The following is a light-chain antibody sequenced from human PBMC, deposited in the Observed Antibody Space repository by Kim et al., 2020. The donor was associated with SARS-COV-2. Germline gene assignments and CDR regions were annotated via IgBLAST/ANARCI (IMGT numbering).Light chain of an antibody. V-gene: IGKV3-15*01. CDR3: QHYVNGPLT. J-gene: IGKJ4*01. CDR1: RSVSSH. Sequence: EIVMTQSPATLSVSPGERATLSCRASRSVSSHLAWYQQKPGQGPRLLIYGASTRATGVPDRFSGGGSGTDFTLTISSLHSEDFAVYYCQHYVNGPLTFGGGTKVDIK. CDR2: GAS.